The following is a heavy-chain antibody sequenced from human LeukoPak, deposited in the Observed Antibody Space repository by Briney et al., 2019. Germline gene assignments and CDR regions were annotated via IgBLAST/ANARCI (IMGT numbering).Heavy chain of an antibody. J-gene: IGHJ4*02. Sequence: PGGSLRLSCAASGFTFSSYAMSGARQAPGKGLEWVSTISASGDSTYYADSVKGRFTISRDISRNTLYVQMNSLRAEDTAVYYCARYIRSPLYYFDYWGRGTLVTVSS. D-gene: IGHD1-1*01. V-gene: IGHV3-23*01. CDR2: ISASGDST. CDR3: ARYIRSPLYYFDY. CDR1: GFTFSSYA.